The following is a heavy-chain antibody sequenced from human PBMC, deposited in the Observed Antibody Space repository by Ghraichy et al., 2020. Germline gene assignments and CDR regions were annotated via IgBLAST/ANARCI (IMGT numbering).Heavy chain of an antibody. CDR2: IYTSGST. CDR1: GGSFSSYY. D-gene: IGHD3-10*01. Sequence: SETLSLICTVSGGSFSSYYWTWIRQPAGKGLEWIGRIYTSGSTNYNPSLKSRVTMSVDTSKNQFSLNLISVTAADTAVYYCAREYGSARYFDYWGQGTLVTVSS. V-gene: IGHV4-4*07. J-gene: IGHJ4*02. CDR3: AREYGSARYFDY.